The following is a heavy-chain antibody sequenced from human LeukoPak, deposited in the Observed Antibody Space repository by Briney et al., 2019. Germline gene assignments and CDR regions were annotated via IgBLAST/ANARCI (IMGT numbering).Heavy chain of an antibody. V-gene: IGHV3-49*04. D-gene: IGHD2-2*03. J-gene: IGHJ4*02. Sequence: GGSLRLSCTASGFTFGDYAMNWVRQAPEKGLEWVGFIRSKAYGGTTEYAASVKGRFTISRDDSKSIAYLQMNSLKSEDTAVYYCPSDGSYDYWGQGTLVTVSS. CDR1: GFTFGDYA. CDR3: PSDGSYDY. CDR2: IRSKAYGGTT.